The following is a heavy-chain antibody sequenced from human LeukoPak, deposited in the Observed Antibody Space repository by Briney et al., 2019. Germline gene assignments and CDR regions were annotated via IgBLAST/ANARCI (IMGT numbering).Heavy chain of an antibody. CDR2: INHSGST. D-gene: IGHD3-22*01. CDR3: ARGGSGYYSIWTAGRGYYFDY. CDR1: GGSFSGYY. Sequence: SETLSLTCAVYGGSFSGYYWSWIRQPPGKRLEWIGEINHSGSTNYNPSLKSRVTISVDTSKNQFSLKLSSVTAADTAVYYCARGGSGYYSIWTAGRGYYFDYWGQGTLVTVSS. V-gene: IGHV4-34*01. J-gene: IGHJ4*02.